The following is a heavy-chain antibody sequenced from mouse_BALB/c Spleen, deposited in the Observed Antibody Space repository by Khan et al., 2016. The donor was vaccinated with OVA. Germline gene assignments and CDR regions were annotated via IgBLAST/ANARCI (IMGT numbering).Heavy chain of an antibody. CDR1: GYSFTGYF. J-gene: IGHJ2*01. D-gene: IGHD1-1*01. V-gene: IGHV1-20*02. Sequence: EVKLQESGPELVRPGASVKISCKASGYSFTGYFMNLVMQSHGKSLEWIGRINPHIGETFYNQRFKDKATLTVDESSSTAHMELRSLASEDSAVYYCTRIYRSDFDYWGQGTTLTVSS. CDR2: INPHIGET. CDR3: TRIYRSDFDY.